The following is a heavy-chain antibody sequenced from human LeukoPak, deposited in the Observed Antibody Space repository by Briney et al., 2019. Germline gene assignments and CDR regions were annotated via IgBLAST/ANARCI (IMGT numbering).Heavy chain of an antibody. Sequence: PGRSLRLSCAASGFTFSSYAMHWVRQAPGKGLEWVAVISYDGSNKYYADSVKGRFTISRDNSKNTLYLQMNSLRAEDTAVYYCARVDAPQYDFWSGYPRSSNFDYWGQGTLVTVSS. J-gene: IGHJ4*02. V-gene: IGHV3-30-3*01. CDR3: ARVDAPQYDFWSGYPRSSNFDY. CDR2: ISYDGSNK. D-gene: IGHD3-3*01. CDR1: GFTFSSYA.